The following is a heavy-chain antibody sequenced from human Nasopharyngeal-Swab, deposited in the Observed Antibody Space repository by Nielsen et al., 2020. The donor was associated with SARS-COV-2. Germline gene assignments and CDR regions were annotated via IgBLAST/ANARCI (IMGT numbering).Heavy chain of an antibody. V-gene: IGHV3-21*01. J-gene: IGHJ6*02. Sequence: GESLKISCAASGFTFSSYSMNWVRQAPGKGLEWVSSISSSSSYIYYADSVKGRFTISRDNAKNSLYLQMNSLRAEDTAVYYCARINRPCYDFWSGLTPPGIGYYYYYGMDVWGQGTTVTVSS. CDR2: ISSSSSYI. CDR1: GFTFSSYS. CDR3: ARINRPCYDFWSGLTPPGIGYYYYYGMDV. D-gene: IGHD3-3*01.